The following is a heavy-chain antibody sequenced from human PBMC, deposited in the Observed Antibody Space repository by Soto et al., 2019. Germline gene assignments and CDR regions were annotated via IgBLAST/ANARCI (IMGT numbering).Heavy chain of an antibody. Sequence: SVKVSCKASGGTFSGHAISWVRQAPGQGPEWMGGLIPLFGTTQHAQRFQGRLTITADKSTTTAYMELTSLRFEDTAIYYCARGPNWGYRFDSWGQGTLVTVSS. CDR1: GGTFSGHA. D-gene: IGHD7-27*01. V-gene: IGHV1-69*06. J-gene: IGHJ4*02. CDR2: LIPLFGTT. CDR3: ARGPNWGYRFDS.